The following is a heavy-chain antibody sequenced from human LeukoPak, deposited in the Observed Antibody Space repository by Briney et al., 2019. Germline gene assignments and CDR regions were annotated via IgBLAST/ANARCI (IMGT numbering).Heavy chain of an antibody. CDR1: GGTFSSYA. CDR3: ARDKPTTIRYYYYYYMDV. CDR2: IIPIFGTA. J-gene: IGHJ6*03. V-gene: IGHV1-69*06. D-gene: IGHD1-26*01. Sequence: SVKVSCKASGGTFSSYAISWVRQAPGQGHELRGRIIPIFGTANYAQKFQGRVTITADKSTSTAYMELSSLRSEDTAVYYCARDKPTTIRYYYYYYMDVWGKGTTVTVSS.